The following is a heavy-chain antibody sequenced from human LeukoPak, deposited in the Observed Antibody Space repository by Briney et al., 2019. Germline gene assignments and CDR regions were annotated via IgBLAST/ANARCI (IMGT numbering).Heavy chain of an antibody. Sequence: GSLRLSCAVSGFTFSSYSLNWIRQPPGKGLEWIGYFSYSESTSYNPSLKSRITISADMSKNQFSLKLTSVTAADTAVYYCARFETCTGRPRAFEIWGQGTMVAVSS. CDR1: GFTFSSYS. CDR3: ARFETCTGRPRAFEI. CDR2: FSYSEST. J-gene: IGHJ3*02. V-gene: IGHV4-59*01.